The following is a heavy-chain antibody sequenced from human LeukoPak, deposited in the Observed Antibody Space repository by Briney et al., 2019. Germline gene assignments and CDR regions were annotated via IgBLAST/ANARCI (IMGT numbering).Heavy chain of an antibody. CDR2: ISDSGGSI. J-gene: IGHJ5*02. D-gene: IGHD1-7*01. V-gene: IGHV3-23*01. CDR3: ARKAHYNNWNCWFDP. CDR1: GFSFSSYP. Sequence: PGGSLRLSCATSGFSFSSYPMSWVRQAPGKGLEWVSAISDSGGSIYYADSVKGRLTISRDNSKNTLYLQMNSQRAEDSAVYYCARKAHYNNWNCWFDPWGQGTLVTVSS.